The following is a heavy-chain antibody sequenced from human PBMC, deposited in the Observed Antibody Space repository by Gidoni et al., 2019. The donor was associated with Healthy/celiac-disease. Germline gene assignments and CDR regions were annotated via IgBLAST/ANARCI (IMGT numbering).Heavy chain of an antibody. D-gene: IGHD6-19*01. CDR2: ISWNSGSI. CDR1: GFTFDDYA. J-gene: IGHJ3*02. CDR3: TKDISFSTAVAGNGAFDI. V-gene: IGHV3-9*01. Sequence: EVQLVESGGGLVQPGRSLRLSCAAAGFTFDDYAMHWGRQAPGKGLEWVSGISWNSGSIVYADSVKGRFTISRDNAKNSLYLQMNSLGTEDTALYYCTKDISFSTAVAGNGAFDIWGQGTRVTVSS.